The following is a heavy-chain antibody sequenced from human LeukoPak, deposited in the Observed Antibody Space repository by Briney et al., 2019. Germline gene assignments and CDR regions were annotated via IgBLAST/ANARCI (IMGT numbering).Heavy chain of an antibody. D-gene: IGHD3-22*01. CDR1: GYSINSGYH. CDR3: ARHYLYDTSGDGTYYFDY. CDR2: IYHSGST. J-gene: IGHJ4*02. V-gene: IGHV4-38-2*02. Sequence: PSGTLSLTCIVSGYSINSGYHWGWIRPPPGKGLEWIGSIYHSGSTYHNPSLKSRVTISIDTSKNQFSLKLSSVTAADTAVYYCARHYLYDTSGDGTYYFDYWGQGTLVTVSS.